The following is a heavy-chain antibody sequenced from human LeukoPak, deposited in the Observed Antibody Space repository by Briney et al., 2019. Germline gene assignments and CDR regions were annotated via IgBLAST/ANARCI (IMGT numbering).Heavy chain of an antibody. CDR2: INAGNGNT. CDR1: GYTFTSYA. D-gene: IGHD3-22*01. J-gene: IGHJ4*02. Sequence: ASVKVSCKASGYTFTSYAMHWVRQAPGQRLEWMGWINAGNGNTKYSQKFQGRVTITRDTSASTTYMELSSLRSEDTAVYYCARTQDYYDSSGYPDAQDYWGQGTLVTVSS. V-gene: IGHV1-3*01. CDR3: ARTQDYYDSSGYPDAQDY.